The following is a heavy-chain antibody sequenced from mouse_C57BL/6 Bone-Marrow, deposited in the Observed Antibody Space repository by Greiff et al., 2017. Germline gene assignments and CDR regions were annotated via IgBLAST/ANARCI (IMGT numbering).Heavy chain of an antibody. CDR2: IYPGSGNT. CDR1: GYTFTDYY. CDR3: ARLYYYGSSYPWYFDV. V-gene: IGHV1-76*01. Sequence: QVQLQQSGAELVRPGASVKLSCKASGYTFTDYYINWVKQRPGQGLEWIARIYPGSGNTYYNEKFKGKATLTAEKSSSTAYMQLSSLTSEDSAVYFCARLYYYGSSYPWYFDVWGTGTTVTVSS. D-gene: IGHD1-1*01. J-gene: IGHJ1*03.